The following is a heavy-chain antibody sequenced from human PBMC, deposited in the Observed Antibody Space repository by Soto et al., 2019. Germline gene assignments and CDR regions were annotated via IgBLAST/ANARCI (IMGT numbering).Heavy chain of an antibody. Sequence: QVQLQESGPGLVKPSETLSLTRTVSGGSVSSGSYYWSWIRQPPGKGLEWIGYIYYSGSTNYNPSRKSRVPISVDTSKNQFSLKLSSVTAADTAVYYCARDLGGRFLGYWGQGTLVTVSS. CDR2: IYYSGST. CDR1: GGSVSSGSYY. V-gene: IGHV4-61*01. D-gene: IGHD3-3*01. CDR3: ARDLGGRFLGY. J-gene: IGHJ4*02.